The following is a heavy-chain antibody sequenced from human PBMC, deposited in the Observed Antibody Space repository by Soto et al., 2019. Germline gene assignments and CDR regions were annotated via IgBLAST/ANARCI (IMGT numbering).Heavy chain of an antibody. D-gene: IGHD5-18*01. Sequence: QVQLQESGPGLVKPSQTLSLTCTVSGGSISSGGYYWSWIRQHPGKDLEWIGDIYYSGSTYYNPSLKSRVTMSVDTSKNQFSLKLSSVTAADTAVYYCARVLRGYRNAIALNWFDPWGQGTLVTVSS. CDR2: IYYSGST. J-gene: IGHJ5*02. CDR3: ARVLRGYRNAIALNWFDP. V-gene: IGHV4-31*03. CDR1: GGSISSGGYY.